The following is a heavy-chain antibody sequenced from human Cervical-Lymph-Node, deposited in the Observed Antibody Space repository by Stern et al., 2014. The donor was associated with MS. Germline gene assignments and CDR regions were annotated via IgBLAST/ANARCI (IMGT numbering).Heavy chain of an antibody. D-gene: IGHD4-17*01. Sequence: EVQLVESGGGLVQPGGSLRLSCAASGFTVSSNYMSWVRQAPGKGLEWVSVMYSGGSTYYADSVKGRFTISRDNSKNTLYLQMNSLRAEDTAVYYCARETIGGDYYYYSGMDVWGQGTTVTVSS. CDR1: GFTVSSNY. V-gene: IGHV3-66*02. CDR2: MYSGGST. J-gene: IGHJ6*02. CDR3: ARETIGGDYYYYSGMDV.